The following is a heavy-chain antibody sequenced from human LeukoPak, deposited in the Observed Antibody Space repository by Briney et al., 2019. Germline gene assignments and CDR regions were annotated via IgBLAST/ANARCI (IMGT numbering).Heavy chain of an antibody. Sequence: GASVKVSCKASGGTFSSYAISWVRQAPGQGLEWMGGISAYNGNTNYAQRLQGRVTMTTDTSASTAYMELRSLRSDDTAVYYCARPINYYDSSGYNTWGQGTLVTVSS. CDR2: ISAYNGNT. J-gene: IGHJ5*02. V-gene: IGHV1-18*01. CDR1: GGTFSSYA. CDR3: ARPINYYDSSGYNT. D-gene: IGHD3-22*01.